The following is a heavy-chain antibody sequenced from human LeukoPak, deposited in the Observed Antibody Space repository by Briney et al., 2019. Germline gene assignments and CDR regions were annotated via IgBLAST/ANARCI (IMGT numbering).Heavy chain of an antibody. CDR3: ARDSDYYGSGSYLFDY. CDR1: GFTFSSYA. Sequence: GGSLRLSCAASGFTFSSYAMSWVRQAPGKGLEWVSAISGSGGSTYYADSVKGRFTISRDNSKNTLYLQMNSLRAEDTAVYYCARDSDYYGSGSYLFDYWGQGTLVTVSS. J-gene: IGHJ4*02. V-gene: IGHV3-23*01. CDR2: ISGSGGST. D-gene: IGHD3-10*01.